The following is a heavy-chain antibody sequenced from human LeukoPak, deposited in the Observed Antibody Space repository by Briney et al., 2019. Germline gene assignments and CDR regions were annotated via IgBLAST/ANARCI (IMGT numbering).Heavy chain of an antibody. D-gene: IGHD3-10*01. CDR3: ARPLTRKVRGVIPTGMDV. Sequence: SETLSLTCTVSGGSISSYYWSWIRQPPGKGLEWIGYIYYSGSTNYNPSLKSRVTISVDTSKNQFSLKLSSVTAADTAVYYCARPLTRKVRGVIPTGMDVWGQGTTVTVSS. V-gene: IGHV4-59*01. CDR2: IYYSGST. J-gene: IGHJ6*02. CDR1: GGSISSYY.